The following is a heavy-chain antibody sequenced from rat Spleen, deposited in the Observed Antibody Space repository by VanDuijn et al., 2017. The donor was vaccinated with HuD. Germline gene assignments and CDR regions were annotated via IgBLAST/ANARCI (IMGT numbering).Heavy chain of an antibody. Sequence: EVQLVESGGGLVQPGRSLKVSCVASGFTFNDYWMTWIRQAPGNGLEWVASITETGDKSYYADSVKGRFTFSRDNTKNTLYLQMNSLTSADTATYYCTRGSLGSGRLNWFVYWGHGTLVTVSS. D-gene: IGHD4-6*01. CDR1: GFTFNDYW. V-gene: IGHV5-31*01. J-gene: IGHJ3*01. CDR2: ITETGDKS. CDR3: TRGSLGSGRLNWFVY.